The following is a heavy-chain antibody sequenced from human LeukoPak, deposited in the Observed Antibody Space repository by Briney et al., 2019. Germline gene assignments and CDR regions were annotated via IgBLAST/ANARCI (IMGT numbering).Heavy chain of an antibody. CDR1: GFTFSDLW. CDR2: INPEGNIE. CDR3: ARDPRWRFDY. D-gene: IGHD3-16*02. Sequence: GGSLRLSCAASGFTFSDLWMIWVRQAPGKGLEWVAKINPEGNIETYVDSVKGRFTISRDNTKDSLYLQMHALRAEDTAVYYCARDPRWRFDYWGQGTLVTVSS. J-gene: IGHJ4*02. V-gene: IGHV3-7*04.